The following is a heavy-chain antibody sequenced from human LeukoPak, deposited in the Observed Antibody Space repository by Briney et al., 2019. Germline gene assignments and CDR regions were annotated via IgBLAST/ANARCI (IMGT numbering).Heavy chain of an antibody. J-gene: IGHJ4*02. V-gene: IGHV3-73*01. CDR1: GFSLSDSH. CDR2: IRSRRDNYAT. D-gene: IGHD2-2*01. CDR3: SRQTVSCHDF. Sequence: GGSLRLSCAASGFSLSDSHMHWVRQAPGKGLEWVGHIRSRRDNYATAYGVSVQGRFTISRDDSNNMAYLQMNSLTADDTAVYYCSRQTVSCHDFWGQGTLVTVSS.